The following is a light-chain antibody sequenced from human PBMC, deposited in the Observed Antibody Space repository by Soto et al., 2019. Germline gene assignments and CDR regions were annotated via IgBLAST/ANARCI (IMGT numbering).Light chain of an antibody. CDR1: QSVTTK. V-gene: IGKV3-15*01. J-gene: IGKJ5*01. CDR2: DSS. CDR3: QQYKNWPIT. Sequence: EIVMTQFPGTLSVSPGERAALSCRASQSVTTKLAWYQQKPGQAPRLLIYDSSTRATGIPARFSGSESGTEFTLIISSLQSEDFAVYYCQQYKNWPITFGQGTRLEFK.